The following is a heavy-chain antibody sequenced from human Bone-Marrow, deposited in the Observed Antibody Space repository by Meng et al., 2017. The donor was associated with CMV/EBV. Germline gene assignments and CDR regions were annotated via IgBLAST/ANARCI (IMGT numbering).Heavy chain of an antibody. CDR3: ARDSIVASYSLLDY. J-gene: IGHJ4*02. D-gene: IGHD2-21*01. V-gene: IGHV3-30*02. Sequence: GESLKISCAASGFTFSSYGMHWVRQAPGKGLEWVAFIRYDGSNKYYADSVKGRFTISRDNSKNTLNLQMNSLRAEDTAVYYCARDSIVASYSLLDYWGQGTLVTVSS. CDR1: GFTFSSYG. CDR2: IRYDGSNK.